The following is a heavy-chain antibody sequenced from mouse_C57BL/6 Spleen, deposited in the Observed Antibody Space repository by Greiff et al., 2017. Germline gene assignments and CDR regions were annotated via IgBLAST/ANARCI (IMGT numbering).Heavy chain of an antibody. CDR1: GFTFSSYG. V-gene: IGHV5-6*01. J-gene: IGHJ3*01. Sequence: EVQGVESGGDLVKPGGSLKLSCAASGFTFSSYGMSWVRQTPDKRLEWVATISSGGSYTYYPDSVKGRFTISRDNAKNTLYLQMSSLKSEDTAMYYCARGGIYDYDVPFAYWGQETLVTVSA. CDR2: ISSGGSYT. CDR3: ARGGIYDYDVPFAY. D-gene: IGHD2-4*01.